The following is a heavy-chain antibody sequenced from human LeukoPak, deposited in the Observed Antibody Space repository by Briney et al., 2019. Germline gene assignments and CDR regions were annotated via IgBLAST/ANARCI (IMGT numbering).Heavy chain of an antibody. Sequence: GGSLRLSCAASGXTFSNYWMHWVRQAPGKGLVSISRVNSDVSNTTYADSVKGRFTISRDNAKNTVYLQMNSLRAEDTAVYYCARGLGYYDSSGYYYTDYWGQGTLVTVSS. V-gene: IGHV3-74*01. CDR2: VNSDVSNT. D-gene: IGHD3-22*01. J-gene: IGHJ4*02. CDR3: ARGLGYYDSSGYYYTDY. CDR1: GXTFSNYW.